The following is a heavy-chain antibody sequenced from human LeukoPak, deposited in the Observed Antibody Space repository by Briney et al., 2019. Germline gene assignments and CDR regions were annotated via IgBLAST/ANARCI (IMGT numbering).Heavy chain of an antibody. CDR1: GFTFIQYG. CDR3: ARERIAVAGTTYYYYYGMDV. J-gene: IGHJ6*02. V-gene: IGHV3-30*02. CDR2: IRSDGTNH. Sequence: GGSLRLSCAASGFTFIQYGIHWVRQAPGKGLEWVAFIRSDGTNHYYADSVKDRFTISRDNSKNTLYLQMNSLRAEDTAVYYCARERIAVAGTTYYYYYGMDVWGQGTTVTVSS. D-gene: IGHD6-19*01.